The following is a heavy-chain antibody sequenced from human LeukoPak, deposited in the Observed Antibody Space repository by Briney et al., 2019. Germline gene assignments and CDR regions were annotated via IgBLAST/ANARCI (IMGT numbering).Heavy chain of an antibody. V-gene: IGHV3-11*01. D-gene: IGHD3-9*01. Sequence: PGGSLRLSCAASGFTFSDYYMSWIRQAPGKGLEWVSYISSSGSTIYYADSVKGRFTISRDNSKNTLYLQMNSLRAENTAVYYCAKGTQTYYDILTGYYNGAGAAFDIWGQGTMVTVSS. CDR1: GFTFSDYY. CDR3: AKGTQTYYDILTGYYNGAGAAFDI. CDR2: ISSSGSTI. J-gene: IGHJ3*02.